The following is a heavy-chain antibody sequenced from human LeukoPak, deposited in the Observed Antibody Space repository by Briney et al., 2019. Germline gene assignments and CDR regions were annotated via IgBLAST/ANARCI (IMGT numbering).Heavy chain of an antibody. J-gene: IGHJ4*02. CDR2: ISAYNGNT. D-gene: IGHD3-9*01. V-gene: IGHV1-18*01. CDR3: ARDGPLLRYFDWPPSPLYYFDY. CDR1: GYTFTSYG. Sequence: GASVKVSCKASGYTFTSYGISWVRQAPGQGLEWMGLISAYNGNTNYAQKLQGRVTMTTDTSTSTDYMELRSLRSDDTAVYYCARDGPLLRYFDWPPSPLYYFDYWGQGTLVTVSS.